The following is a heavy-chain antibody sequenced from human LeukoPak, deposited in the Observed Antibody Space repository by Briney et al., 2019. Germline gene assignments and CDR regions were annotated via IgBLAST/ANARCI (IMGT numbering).Heavy chain of an antibody. CDR2: IYYSGST. CDR1: GGSISSYY. J-gene: IGHJ4*02. Sequence: SETLSLTCTVSGGSISSYYWSWIRQPPGKGLEWIGYIYYSGSTNYNPSLKSRVTISVGTSKNQFSLKLSSVTAADTAVYYCARAAYCGGDCYSGHIDYWGQGTLVTVSS. CDR3: ARAAYCGGDCYSGHIDY. V-gene: IGHV4-59*01. D-gene: IGHD2-21*02.